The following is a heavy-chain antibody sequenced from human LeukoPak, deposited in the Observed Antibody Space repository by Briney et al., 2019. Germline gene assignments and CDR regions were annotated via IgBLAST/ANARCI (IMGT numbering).Heavy chain of an antibody. J-gene: IGHJ3*02. CDR2: INQDGSTE. CDR3: TGERVESGFDI. CDR1: GFTFSGYW. V-gene: IGHV3-7*01. Sequence: GGSLRLSCATSGFTFSGYWMHWVRQAPGKGLEWVANINQDGSTEQYVGSLKGRFTIFRDNAKNSLYLQMNSLRVDDTAVYYCTGERVESGFDIWGQGTLVTVSS. D-gene: IGHD1-26*01.